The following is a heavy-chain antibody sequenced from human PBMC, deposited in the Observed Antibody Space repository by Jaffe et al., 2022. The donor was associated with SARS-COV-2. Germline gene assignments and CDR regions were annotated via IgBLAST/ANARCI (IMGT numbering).Heavy chain of an antibody. J-gene: IGHJ5*02. V-gene: IGHV4-39*01. CDR2: IHYTGRT. CDR1: GGSISDTTYY. CDR3: ARHIGPRGSNRWLNWFDP. Sequence: QLQGSGPGLVKPSEPLSLTCTVSGGSISDTTYYWGWIRQPPGKGLEWIGSIHYTGRTYFNPSLKSRITESLDTSKNQFSLKLSSVTAADTAIYYCARHIGPRGSNRWLNWFDPWGQGTLVTVSS. D-gene: IGHD2-2*01.